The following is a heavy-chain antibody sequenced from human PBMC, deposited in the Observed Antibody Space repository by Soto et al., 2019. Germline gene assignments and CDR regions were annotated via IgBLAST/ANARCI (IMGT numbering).Heavy chain of an antibody. D-gene: IGHD2-8*02. Sequence: QVQLVQSGAEVKKPGASVKVSCKASGYTFTSYDINWVRQATGQGLEWMGWMNPNSGNTGYAQKFQGRVTMTRNTSISTAHMELSSLRSEDTAVYYCASYGLVTYYYYGMDVWGQGTTVTVSS. CDR1: GYTFTSYD. J-gene: IGHJ6*02. CDR3: ASYGLVTYYYYGMDV. CDR2: MNPNSGNT. V-gene: IGHV1-8*01.